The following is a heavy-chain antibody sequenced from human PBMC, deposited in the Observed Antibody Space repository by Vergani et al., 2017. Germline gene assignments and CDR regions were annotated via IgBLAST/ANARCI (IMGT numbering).Heavy chain of an antibody. V-gene: IGHV3-30*18. CDR1: GFSFSSHA. D-gene: IGHD3-10*01. J-gene: IGHJ6*03. CDR3: AKAGSVTSGSLQYNFYMDV. CDR2: ISNDGSKK. Sequence: QVQLAESGGGRVQPGRSLRLFCAAPGFSFSSHAIHWVRQASGKGLEWVAVISNDGSKKYYADSVKGRFTISRDNSKNTLDLQMNSLRTQDTAVYYCAKAGSVTSGSLQYNFYMDVWGKGATVTVS.